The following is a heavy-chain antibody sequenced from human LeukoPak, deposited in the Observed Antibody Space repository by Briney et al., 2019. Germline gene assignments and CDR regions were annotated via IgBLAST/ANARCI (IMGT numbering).Heavy chain of an antibody. Sequence: SETLSLTRTVSGGSISSYYWSWIRQPPGKGLEWIGYIYYSGSTNYNPSLKSRVTISVDTSKNQFSLKLSSVTAADTAVYYCARTVALSPVGYFDYWGQGTLVTVFS. CDR2: IYYSGST. CDR3: ARTVALSPVGYFDY. V-gene: IGHV4-59*08. CDR1: GGSISSYY. J-gene: IGHJ4*02. D-gene: IGHD6-19*01.